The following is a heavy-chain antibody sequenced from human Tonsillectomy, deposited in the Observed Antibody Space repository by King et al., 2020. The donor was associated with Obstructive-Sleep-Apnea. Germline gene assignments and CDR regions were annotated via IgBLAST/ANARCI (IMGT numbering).Heavy chain of an antibody. J-gene: IGHJ6*02. V-gene: IGHV1-18*01. Sequence: QLVQSGAEVKKPGASVKVSCKASCYTFTSYGISWVRQAPGQGLEWMGWSSAYNGNTNYVQKRQGRVTMTTDTSTSTAYMELRSLGSDETAVYYCARGGVVVVAATLPYYYGMDVWGQGTTVTVSS. D-gene: IGHD2-15*01. CDR2: SSAYNGNT. CDR1: CYTFTSYG. CDR3: ARGGVVVVAATLPYYYGMDV.